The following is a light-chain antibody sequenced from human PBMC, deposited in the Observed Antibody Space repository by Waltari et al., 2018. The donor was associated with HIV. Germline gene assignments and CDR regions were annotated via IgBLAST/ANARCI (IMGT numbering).Light chain of an antibody. CDR2: ADR. Sequence: SYEVTQSLSVSVALGQTAKTTCGGNYIGNKSGHWYQQKPGQAPVLVIYADRGRPSGVPDRFSGSSSGTTATLTISGVQSGDEADYYCQLWDSSTVIFGGGTKLTVL. CDR3: QLWDSSTVI. J-gene: IGLJ2*01. CDR1: YIGNKS. V-gene: IGLV3-9*01.